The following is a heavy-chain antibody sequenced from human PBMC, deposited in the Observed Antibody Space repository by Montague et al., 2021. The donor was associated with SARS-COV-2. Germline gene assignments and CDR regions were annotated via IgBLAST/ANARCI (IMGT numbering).Heavy chain of an antibody. Sequence: SETLSLTCSVSGSSISSGFYWAWIRQSPGKGPEWIGTVYHSGYTHYNPSLKCRVTVSIDTSKNQFSLTVTSVTAADTAVYFCARCGYTCSDYFDYWGQGTLVTVAS. V-gene: IGHV4-38-2*01. CDR1: GSSISSGFY. CDR2: VYHSGYT. J-gene: IGHJ4*02. D-gene: IGHD5-12*01. CDR3: ARCGYTCSDYFDY.